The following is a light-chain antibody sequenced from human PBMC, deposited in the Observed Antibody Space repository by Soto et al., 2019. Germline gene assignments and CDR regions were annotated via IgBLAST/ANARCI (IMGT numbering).Light chain of an antibody. CDR3: QTWGTGIRV. J-gene: IGLJ1*01. Sequence: QSVLTQAPSASASRGASVNLTCTLSSGHSSYAIAWHQLQPEKGPRYLLKINGDGSHNKGDGIPDRFSGSSSGAERFLTIASLQSEDDADYYCQTWGTGIRVFGTGTKLTV. V-gene: IGLV4-69*01. CDR2: INGDGSH. CDR1: SGHSSYA.